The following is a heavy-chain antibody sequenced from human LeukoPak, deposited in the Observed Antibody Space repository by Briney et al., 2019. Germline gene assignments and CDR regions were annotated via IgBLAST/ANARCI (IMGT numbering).Heavy chain of an antibody. D-gene: IGHD6-19*01. V-gene: IGHV1-18*01. Sequence: ASVKVSCKASGYTFTSYGISLVRQAPGQALEWMGLISAYNGNTNYAQKLQGRVTMTTDTSTSTAYMELRSLRSDDTAVYYCARLSGYSSGWDAFDIWGQGTMVTVSS. J-gene: IGHJ3*02. CDR2: ISAYNGNT. CDR1: GYTFTSYG. CDR3: ARLSGYSSGWDAFDI.